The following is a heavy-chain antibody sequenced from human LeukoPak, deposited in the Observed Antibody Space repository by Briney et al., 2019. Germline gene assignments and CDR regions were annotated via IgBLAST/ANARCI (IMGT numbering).Heavy chain of an antibody. CDR2: INPNSGGT. D-gene: IGHD3-16*01. Sequence: ASVKVSCKASGYTFTGYYMHWVRQAPGQGLEWMGWINPNSGGTNYAQKFQGRVTMTRDTSISTAYMELSRLRSDDTAVYYCARVPAMITFVDYWGQGTLVTVSS. V-gene: IGHV1-2*02. CDR1: GYTFTGYY. CDR3: ARVPAMITFVDY. J-gene: IGHJ4*02.